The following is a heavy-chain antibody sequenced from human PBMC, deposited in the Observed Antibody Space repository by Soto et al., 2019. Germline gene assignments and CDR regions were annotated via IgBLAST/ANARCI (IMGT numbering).Heavy chain of an antibody. CDR3: AGSIVVVTALDY. V-gene: IGHV1-3*05. J-gene: IGHJ4*02. Sequence: QVQLVQSGAEEKKPGASVKVSCKASGYTFTSYAMHWVRQAPGQRLEWMGWINAGNGNTKYSQKCQGRVTITRDTSASPAHMELSSLRSEDTAGYYCAGSIVVVTALDYWGQGTLVTVSS. D-gene: IGHD2-21*02. CDR1: GYTFTSYA. CDR2: INAGNGNT.